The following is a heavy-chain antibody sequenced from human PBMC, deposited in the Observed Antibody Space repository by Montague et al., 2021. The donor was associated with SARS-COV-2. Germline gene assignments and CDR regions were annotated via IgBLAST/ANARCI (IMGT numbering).Heavy chain of an antibody. D-gene: IGHD6-19*01. CDR3: VRYSGWFCFDF. V-gene: IGHV6-1*01. CDR1: GDSVSSIRLA. J-gene: IGHJ4*02. Sequence: CAISGDSVSSIRLAWGWLRQYPSRGLELLGRTYYIYKWYSDYAPCVRGRLTVNPDASKNEFSLEFNYVTPEDTAVYYCVRYSGWFCFDFWGQGTLVTVSS. CDR2: TYYIYKWYS.